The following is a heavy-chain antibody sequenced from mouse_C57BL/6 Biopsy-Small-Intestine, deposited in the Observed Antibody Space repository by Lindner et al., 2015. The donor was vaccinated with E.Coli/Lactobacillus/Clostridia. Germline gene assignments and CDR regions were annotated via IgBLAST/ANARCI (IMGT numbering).Heavy chain of an antibody. Sequence: SVKVSCKGSGYTFNNYDITWVRHAPGQGLEWMGRITAYNANINYAQKLQGRVTMTRDTSTSTAYMELRSLRSDDTAIYYCAREGGYTYYLDYWGQGSLVTVSS. D-gene: IGHD1-1*01. CDR2: ITAYNANI. V-gene: IGHV1-79*01. CDR1: GYTFNNYD. J-gene: IGHJ4*01. CDR3: AREGGYTYYLDY.